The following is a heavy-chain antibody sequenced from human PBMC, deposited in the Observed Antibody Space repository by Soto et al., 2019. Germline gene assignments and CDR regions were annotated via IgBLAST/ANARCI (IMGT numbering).Heavy chain of an antibody. J-gene: IGHJ4*02. CDR3: AREMCSSTSCYAELDN. CDR2: INRYGDST. D-gene: IGHD2-2*01. Sequence: EVQLVESGGGLVQPGGSLRLSCAASGSTFSSYWMHWVRQAPGKGLVWVSRINRYGDSTNYADSVKGRFTISRDNAKNTLHLQMNSLRVEDTAAYYCAREMCSSTSCYAELDNWGQGTLVTVSS. V-gene: IGHV3-74*01. CDR1: GSTFSSYW.